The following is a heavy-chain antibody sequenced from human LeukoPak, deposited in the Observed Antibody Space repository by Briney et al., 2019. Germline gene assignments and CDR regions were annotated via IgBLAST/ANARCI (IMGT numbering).Heavy chain of an antibody. D-gene: IGHD6-13*01. Sequence: GGSLRLSCAASGFTFSSYSMNWVRQAPGKGLEWVSSISSSSSYIYYADSVKGRFTISRDNAKNTVYLQMNSLSAEDTAVYYCARAVAAAGSYWGQGTLVTVSS. V-gene: IGHV3-21*01. CDR3: ARAVAAAGSY. CDR1: GFTFSSYS. J-gene: IGHJ4*02. CDR2: ISSSSSYI.